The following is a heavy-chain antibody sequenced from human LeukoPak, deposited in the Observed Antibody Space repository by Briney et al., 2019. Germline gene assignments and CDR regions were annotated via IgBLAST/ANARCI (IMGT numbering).Heavy chain of an antibody. Sequence: SETLSLTCTVSGGSISSSSYYWSWIRQPPGTGLEWIGYIYYSGSTNYNPSLKSRVTISVDTSKNQFSLKLSSVTAADTAVYYCAGFTDYDSSGYYYWGQGTLVTVSS. J-gene: IGHJ4*02. D-gene: IGHD3-22*01. CDR2: IYYSGST. CDR3: AGFTDYDSSGYYY. V-gene: IGHV4-61*01. CDR1: GGSISSSSYY.